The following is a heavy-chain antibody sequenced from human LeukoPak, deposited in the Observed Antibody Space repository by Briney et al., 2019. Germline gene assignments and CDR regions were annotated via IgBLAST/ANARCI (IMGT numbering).Heavy chain of an antibody. CDR1: GYTFTTYY. V-gene: IGHV1-46*01. D-gene: IGHD1-26*01. J-gene: IGHJ4*02. CDR2: INPSDGST. CDR3: AGDLKGRGELLGY. Sequence: ASVKVSCKASGYTFTTYYIHWVRQAPGQGLEWMGIINPSDGSTSYAQKFQGRVTMTRDTSTSTVYMDLSSLRSEDTAVYYCAGDLKGRGELLGYWGQGTLVTVSS.